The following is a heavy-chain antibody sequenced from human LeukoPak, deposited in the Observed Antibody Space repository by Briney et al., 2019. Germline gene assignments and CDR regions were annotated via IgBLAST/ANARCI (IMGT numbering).Heavy chain of an antibody. CDR3: AKSGYSYGLDY. D-gene: IGHD5-18*01. Sequence: GGSLRLSCAASGFTVSSNYMSWVRQAPGKGLEWVSAISGSGGSTYYADSVKGRFTISRDNSKNTLYLQMNSLRAEDTAVYYCAKSGYSYGLDYWGQGTLVTVSS. V-gene: IGHV3-23*01. CDR1: GFTVSSNY. J-gene: IGHJ4*02. CDR2: ISGSGGST.